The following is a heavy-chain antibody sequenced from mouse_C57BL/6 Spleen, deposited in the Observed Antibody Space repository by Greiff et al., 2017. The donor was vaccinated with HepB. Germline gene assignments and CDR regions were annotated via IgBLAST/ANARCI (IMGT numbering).Heavy chain of an antibody. CDR3: ARDATSYDYDEGYFDV. J-gene: IGHJ1*03. CDR2: SRNKANDYTT. V-gene: IGHV7-1*01. CDR1: GFTFSDFY. Sequence: EVNLVESGGGLVQSGRSLRLSCATSGFTFSDFYMEWVRQAPGKGLEWIAASRNKANDYTTEYSASVKGRFIVSRDTSQSILYLQMNALRAEDTAIYYCARDATSYDYDEGYFDVWGTGTTVTVSS. D-gene: IGHD2-4*01.